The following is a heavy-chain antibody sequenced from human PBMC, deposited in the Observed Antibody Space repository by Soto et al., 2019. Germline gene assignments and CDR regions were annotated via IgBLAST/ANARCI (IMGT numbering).Heavy chain of an antibody. V-gene: IGHV4-30-4*01. D-gene: IGHD3-16*01. Sequence: SETLSLTCTVSGGSTSSDNYWGWIRQPPGKGLEWIGHIYYSGNTDYNPSLKSRLAISIDTSKNQFSLKLSSVTAADTAVYFCAREGGESSDGLYYFDSWGQGSLVTVSS. CDR2: IYYSGNT. J-gene: IGHJ4*02. CDR3: AREGGESSDGLYYFDS. CDR1: GGSTSSDNY.